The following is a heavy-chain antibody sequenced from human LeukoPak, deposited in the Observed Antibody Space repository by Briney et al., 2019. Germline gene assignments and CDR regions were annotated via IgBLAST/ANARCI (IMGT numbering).Heavy chain of an antibody. CDR1: GYTFTSYG. CDR3: ARGYEFWSGYPSFDY. V-gene: IGHV1-18*01. CDR2: IGAYNGHT. Sequence: ASVTVSCKTSGYTFTSYGVSWLRQAPGQGLEWMGWIGAYNGHTNYAQSLQGRVTMTTDTSTSTAHMELRSLRSDDTAVYYCARGYEFWSGYPSFDYWGQGSLVIVSS. D-gene: IGHD3-3*01. J-gene: IGHJ4*02.